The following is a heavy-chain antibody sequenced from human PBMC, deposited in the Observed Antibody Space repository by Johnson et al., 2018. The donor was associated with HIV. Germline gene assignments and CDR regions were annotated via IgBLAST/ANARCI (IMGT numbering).Heavy chain of an antibody. D-gene: IGHD6-13*01. CDR1: GFTFSSHA. V-gene: IGHV3-30*04. Sequence: QMQLVESGGGVVQPGRSLRLSCAASGFTFSSHAMHWVRQAPGKGLEWVTFISNDGSNKYYADSVRGRFTISRDNSKNTRYLQMNSLRAEDTAVYYCAREGEGYSSSWYDAFDIWGQGTMVTVSS. CDR3: AREGEGYSSSWYDAFDI. J-gene: IGHJ3*02. CDR2: ISNDGSNK.